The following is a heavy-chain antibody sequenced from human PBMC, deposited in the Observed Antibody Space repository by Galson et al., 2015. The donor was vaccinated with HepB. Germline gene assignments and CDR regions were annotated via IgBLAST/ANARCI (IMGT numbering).Heavy chain of an antibody. CDR3: ARDKGQLLPPYYYYGMDV. V-gene: IGHV1-69*13. CDR2: FIPIFGTA. D-gene: IGHD2-2*01. J-gene: IGHJ6*02. Sequence: SVKVSCKASGGTFSSYAISWVRQAPGQGLVWMGGFIPIFGTANYAQQFQGRVTITADESTSTAYMELSSLRSEDTAVYYCARDKGQLLPPYYYYGMDVWGQGTTVTVSS. CDR1: GGTFSSYA.